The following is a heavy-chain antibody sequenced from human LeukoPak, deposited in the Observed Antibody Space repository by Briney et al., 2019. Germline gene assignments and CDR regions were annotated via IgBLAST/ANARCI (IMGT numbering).Heavy chain of an antibody. CDR1: GGSVDSYY. Sequence: SETLSLTCTVSGGSVDSYYWSWVRQPPGKGLEWIGHISYSGSTNYNPSLKSRVTISLDTSKNQFSLKLSSVTAADTAVYYCARVTGYMIEDYFDYWGQGTLVTVSS. CDR3: ARVTGYMIEDYFDY. D-gene: IGHD3-22*01. CDR2: ISYSGST. J-gene: IGHJ4*02. V-gene: IGHV4-59*02.